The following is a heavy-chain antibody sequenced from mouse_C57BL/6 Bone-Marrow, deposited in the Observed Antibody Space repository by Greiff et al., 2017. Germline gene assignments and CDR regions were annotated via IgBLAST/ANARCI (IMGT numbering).Heavy chain of an antibody. Sequence: EVKLVESGGGLVQPGGSLKLSCAASGFTFSDYYMYWVRQTPEKRLEWVAYISNGGGSTYYPDTVKGRFTISRDNAKNTLYLQMSRLKSEDTAMYYCARHPLEYAMDYWGQGTSVTVSS. J-gene: IGHJ4*01. V-gene: IGHV5-12*01. D-gene: IGHD3-1*01. CDR2: ISNGGGST. CDR1: GFTFSDYY. CDR3: ARHPLEYAMDY.